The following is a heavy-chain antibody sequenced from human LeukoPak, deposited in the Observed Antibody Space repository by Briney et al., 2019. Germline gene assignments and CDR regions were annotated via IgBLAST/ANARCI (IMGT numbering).Heavy chain of an antibody. CDR2: IRSKANSYAT. J-gene: IGHJ4*02. CDR1: GFTFSGSA. CDR3: TRDQSGNDVVFDY. Sequence: GGSLKLSCAASGFTFSGSAMHWVRQASGKGLEWVGRIRSKANSYATAYAASVKGRFTISRDDSKNTAYLQMNSLKTEDTAVYYCTRDQSGNDVVFDYWGQGTLVTVSS. V-gene: IGHV3-73*01. D-gene: IGHD4-23*01.